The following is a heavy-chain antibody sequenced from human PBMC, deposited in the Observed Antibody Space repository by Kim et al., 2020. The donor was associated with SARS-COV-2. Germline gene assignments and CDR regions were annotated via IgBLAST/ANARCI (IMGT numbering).Heavy chain of an antibody. V-gene: IGHV3-21*01. CDR1: GFTFSSYS. CDR2: ISSSSSYI. CDR3: ARDRGYSYGFDY. Sequence: GGSLRLSCAASGFTFSSYSMNWVRQAPGKGLEWVSSISSSSSYIYYADSVKGRFTISRDNAKNSLYLQMNSLRAEDTAVYYCARDRGYSYGFDYWGQGTLVTVSS. D-gene: IGHD5-18*01. J-gene: IGHJ4*02.